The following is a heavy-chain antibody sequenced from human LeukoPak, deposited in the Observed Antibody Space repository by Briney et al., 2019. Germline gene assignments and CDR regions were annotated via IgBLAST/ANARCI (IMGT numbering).Heavy chain of an antibody. CDR3: ASFASSSSWYGGGYYYYGMDV. J-gene: IGHJ6*02. D-gene: IGHD6-13*01. CDR1: GGXISSGGYY. CDR2: IYYSGST. V-gene: IGHV4-31*03. Sequence: SQTLSLTCTVSGGXISSGGYYWSWIRQHPGKGLEWLGYIYYSGSTYYNPSLKSRVTISVDTSKNQFSLKLSSVTAADTAVYYCASFASSSSWYGGGYYYYGMDVWGQGTTVTVSS.